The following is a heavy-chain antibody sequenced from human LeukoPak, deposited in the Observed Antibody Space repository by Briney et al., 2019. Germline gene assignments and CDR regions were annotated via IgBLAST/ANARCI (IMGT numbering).Heavy chain of an antibody. CDR1: GYTFTSYD. D-gene: IGHD2-15*01. CDR3: ARVRLVAAATSYYGMDV. J-gene: IGHJ6*02. CDR2: MNPNSGNT. Sequence: ASVKVYCKASGYTFTSYDINWVRQATGQGLEWMGWMNPNSGNTGYAQKFQGRVTMTRNTSISTAYMELSSLRSEDTAVYYCARVRLVAAATSYYGMDVWGQGTTVTVSS. V-gene: IGHV1-8*01.